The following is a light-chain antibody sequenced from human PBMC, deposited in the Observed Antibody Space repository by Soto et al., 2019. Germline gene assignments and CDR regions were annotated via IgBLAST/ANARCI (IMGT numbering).Light chain of an antibody. CDR2: WAS. Sequence: DIVMTQSPDSLAVSLGERATINCKSSQSVLYSSNNKNYLAWYQQKPGQPPKLLIYWASTRESGVPDRFSGNGSGTDFTLTISSLQAEDVAVYYCQQYYITPFTFGPGTKVDIK. CDR1: QSVLYSSNNKNY. CDR3: QQYYITPFT. V-gene: IGKV4-1*01. J-gene: IGKJ3*01.